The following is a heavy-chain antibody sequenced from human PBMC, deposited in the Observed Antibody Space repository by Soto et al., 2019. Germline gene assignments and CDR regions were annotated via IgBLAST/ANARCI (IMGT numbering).Heavy chain of an antibody. V-gene: IGHV1-46*01. CDR3: ARDPQITGTTGAFDI. Sequence: QVQLVQSGAEVKKPGASVKVSCKASGYTFTSYYMHWVRQAPGQGLEWMGIINPSGGSTSYAQKFQGRGTMTRDTSTSTVYMELSSLRSEDTAVYYCARDPQITGTTGAFDIWGQGTMVTVSS. J-gene: IGHJ3*02. CDR2: INPSGGST. D-gene: IGHD1-20*01. CDR1: GYTFTSYY.